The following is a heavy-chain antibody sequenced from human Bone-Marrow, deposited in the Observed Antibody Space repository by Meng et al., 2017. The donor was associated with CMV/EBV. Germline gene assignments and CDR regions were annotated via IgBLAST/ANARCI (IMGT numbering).Heavy chain of an antibody. V-gene: IGHV3-66*02. Sequence: GESLKISCTASGFTVSSNYMSWVRQAPGKGLEWVSVIYSGGNTHHADSVKGRFTISRDHLKNTLYLQMNSLRAEDTAVYFCARDRVEMGYCSSTSCYTNYYYGMDFWGQATTVTVSS. CDR2: IYSGGNT. CDR1: GFTVSSNY. J-gene: IGHJ6*02. CDR3: ARDRVEMGYCSSTSCYTNYYYGMDF. D-gene: IGHD2-2*02.